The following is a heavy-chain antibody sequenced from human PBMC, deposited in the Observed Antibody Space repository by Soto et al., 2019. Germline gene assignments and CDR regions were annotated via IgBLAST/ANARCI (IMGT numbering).Heavy chain of an antibody. V-gene: IGHV1-46*01. D-gene: IGHD6-19*01. CDR3: ARDMREGLSGWHGVDY. CDR1: GYTFTSYY. J-gene: IGHJ4*02. CDR2: VNPSSGVT. Sequence: QVQLGQSGAEVKKPGASVKVSCKPFGYTFTSYYIHWVRQAPGEGLEWMGIVNPSSGVTGYTQKFQGRVTMTTDTSTSTVYKELSSLRSEDTAVYYCARDMREGLSGWHGVDYWGQGTLVTVSS.